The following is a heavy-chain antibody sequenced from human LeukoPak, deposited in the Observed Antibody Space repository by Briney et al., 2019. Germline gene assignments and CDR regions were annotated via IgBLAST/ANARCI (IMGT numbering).Heavy chain of an antibody. CDR3: SKKGQADDYGKPG. Sequence: PGGSLRLSCAASGFTFSSYSMNWVRQAPGKGLEWVSYISSSSSTIYYADSVKGRFTISRDNSRNTLYQQMDSLRAEDTAVYFCSKKGQADDYGKPGWGQGTLVTVSS. V-gene: IGHV3-48*01. CDR1: GFTFSSYS. CDR2: ISSSSSTI. D-gene: IGHD4-17*01. J-gene: IGHJ4*02.